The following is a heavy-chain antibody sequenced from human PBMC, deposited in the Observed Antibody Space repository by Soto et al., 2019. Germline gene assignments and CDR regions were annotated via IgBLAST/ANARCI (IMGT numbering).Heavy chain of an antibody. CDR1: GYSFTSYW. CDR2: IYPGDSDT. J-gene: IGHJ6*02. D-gene: IGHD2-15*01. Sequence: PGESLKISCKASGYSFTSYWIGWVRQMPGKGLEWMGIIYPGDSDTRYSPSFQGQVTISADKSINTAYLQWSSLKASDTAMYFCARVYCSGGSCYSAYYYGMDVWGQGTTVTVSS. CDR3: ARVYCSGGSCYSAYYYGMDV. V-gene: IGHV5-51*01.